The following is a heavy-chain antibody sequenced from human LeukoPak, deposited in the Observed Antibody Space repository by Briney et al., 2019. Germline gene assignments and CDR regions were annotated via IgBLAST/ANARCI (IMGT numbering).Heavy chain of an antibody. J-gene: IGHJ5*02. Sequence: SETLSLTCTVSGGSISSSSYYWGWIRQPPGRGLEWIGSIYYSGSTYYNPSLKSRVTISVDTSKNQFSLKLSSVTAADTAVYYCAGRRGAARPDYDPWGQGTLVTVSS. CDR3: AGRRGAARPDYDP. D-gene: IGHD6-6*01. CDR1: GGSISSSSYY. V-gene: IGHV4-39*01. CDR2: IYYSGST.